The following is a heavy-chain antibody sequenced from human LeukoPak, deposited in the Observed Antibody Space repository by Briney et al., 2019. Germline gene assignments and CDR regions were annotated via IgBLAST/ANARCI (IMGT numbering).Heavy chain of an antibody. CDR3: ARLIGAVAGGEDY. Sequence: PSETLSLTCAVYGGSFSGYYWSWIRQPPGKGLEWIGEINHSGSTNYNPSLQSPVTISVDTSKNQFSLKLSSVTAADTAVYYCARLIGAVAGGEDYWGQGTLVTVSS. CDR1: GGSFSGYY. J-gene: IGHJ4*02. CDR2: INHSGST. D-gene: IGHD6-19*01. V-gene: IGHV4-34*01.